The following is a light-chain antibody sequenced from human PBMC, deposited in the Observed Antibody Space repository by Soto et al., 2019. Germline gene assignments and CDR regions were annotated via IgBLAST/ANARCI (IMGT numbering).Light chain of an antibody. CDR3: QQSYSTPPT. CDR2: AAS. CDR1: QTIMTY. Sequence: DIQMTQSPSSVSSSVGDIFTITCRASQTIMTYLNWYQLKPGKPPRLLIYAASSLQSGVPSRFSGSGSGTDFTLTISSLQPEDFATYYCQQSYSTPPTFGQGTKVDIK. V-gene: IGKV1-39*01. J-gene: IGKJ1*01.